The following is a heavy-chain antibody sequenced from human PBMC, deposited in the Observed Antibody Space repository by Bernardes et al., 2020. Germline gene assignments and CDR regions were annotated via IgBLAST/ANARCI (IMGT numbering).Heavy chain of an antibody. CDR3: ARGYADTANSHGAY. J-gene: IGHJ4*02. CDR2: INSRSSYI. CDR1: GFTFSTYS. V-gene: IGHV3-21*01. D-gene: IGHD5-18*01. Sequence: GGSLRLSCAASGFTFSTYSMVWVRQAPGKGLEWVSSINSRSSYISYADSLKGRFTISRDNAKNSLDLQMHSLRAEVTAVYYCARGYADTANSHGAYWGQGTMVAGSS.